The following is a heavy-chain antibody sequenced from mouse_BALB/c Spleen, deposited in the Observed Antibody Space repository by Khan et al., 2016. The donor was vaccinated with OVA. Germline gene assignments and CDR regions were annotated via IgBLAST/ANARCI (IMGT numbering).Heavy chain of an antibody. CDR3: ARTARIKY. D-gene: IGHD1-2*01. CDR1: GYSITSGYG. V-gene: IGHV3-2*02. CDR2: ISYSGST. Sequence: DVQLQELGPGLVKPSQSLSLTCTVTGYSITSGYGWNWIRQFPGNKLEWMGYISYSGSTNYNPSLKSRISITRDTSKNQFFLQLNSVTTEDTATYYCARTARIKYWGQGTTLTVSS. J-gene: IGHJ2*01.